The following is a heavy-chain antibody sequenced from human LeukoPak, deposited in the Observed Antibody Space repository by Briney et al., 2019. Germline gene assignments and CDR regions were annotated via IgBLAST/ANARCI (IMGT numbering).Heavy chain of an antibody. Sequence: SEPLSLTCAVYGETFSGFYWSWIRQPPGKGLEWIGEINYSGSTNYNPSRKSRVTISVDTSKNQFSLNLNSVTAADTAVYYCARISTVTHQFDYWGQGMLVTVSS. CDR2: INYSGST. CDR3: ARISTVTHQFDY. CDR1: GETFSGFY. D-gene: IGHD4-17*01. J-gene: IGHJ4*02. V-gene: IGHV4-34*01.